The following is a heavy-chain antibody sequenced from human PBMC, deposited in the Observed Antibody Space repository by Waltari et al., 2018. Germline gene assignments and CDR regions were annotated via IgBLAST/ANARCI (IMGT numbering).Heavy chain of an antibody. J-gene: IGHJ4*02. V-gene: IGHV1-69*05. CDR2: IIPIFGTA. CDR3: ARDRRYCSGGSCYSGSLGY. CDR1: GGTFSSYA. D-gene: IGHD2-15*01. Sequence: QVQLVQSGAEVKKPGSSVKVSCKASGGTFSSYAISWVRQAPGQGLEWMGGIIPIFGTANYAQKFQGRVTITTDESTSTAYMELSSLRSEDTAVYYCARDRRYCSGGSCYSGSLGYWGQGTLVTVSS.